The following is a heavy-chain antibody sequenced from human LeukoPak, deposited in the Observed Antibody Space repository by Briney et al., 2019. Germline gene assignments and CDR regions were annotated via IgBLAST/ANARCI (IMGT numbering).Heavy chain of an antibody. J-gene: IGHJ4*02. D-gene: IGHD3-10*01. CDR2: IGGTDGTT. CDR1: GFTFRNYV. CDR3: TKRIDASWTYYIDY. V-gene: IGHV3-23*01. Sequence: GGSQRLSCVASGFTFRNYVMNWVRQAPGKGLEWVSAIGGTDGTTLYADSVKGRFTISRDNSKKTLYLEMNSLRAEDTAIYYCTKRIDASWTYYIDYWGQGALVTVSS.